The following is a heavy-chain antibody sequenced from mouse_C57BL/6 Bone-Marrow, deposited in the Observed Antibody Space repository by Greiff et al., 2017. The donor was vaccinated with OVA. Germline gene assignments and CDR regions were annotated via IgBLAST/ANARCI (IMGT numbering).Heavy chain of an antibody. J-gene: IGHJ1*03. CDR2: ISSGGDYI. CDR1: GFTFSSYA. CDR3: TRERDYGSSYCWYFDV. D-gene: IGHD1-1*01. V-gene: IGHV5-9-1*02. Sequence: DVMLVESGEGLVKPGGSLKLSCAASGFTFSSYAMSWVRQTPEKRLEWVAYISSGGDYIYYADTVKGRFTISRDNARNTLYLQMSSLKSEDTAMYYCTRERDYGSSYCWYFDVWGTGTTVTVSS.